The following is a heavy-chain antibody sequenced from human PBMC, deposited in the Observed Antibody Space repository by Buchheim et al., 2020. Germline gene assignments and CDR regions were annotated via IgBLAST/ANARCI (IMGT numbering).Heavy chain of an antibody. D-gene: IGHD1-26*01. Sequence: QVRLVESGGGVVQPGRSLRLSCAASGFTFSDYGMHWVRQAPGKGLEWVAVIYYDGSNKYYADSVKGRFTISKDNSENTLYMQMNSLRAEDTAVYYCARDRYSGFPDYWGQGTL. V-gene: IGHV3-33*01. J-gene: IGHJ4*02. CDR3: ARDRYSGFPDY. CDR1: GFTFSDYG. CDR2: IYYDGSNK.